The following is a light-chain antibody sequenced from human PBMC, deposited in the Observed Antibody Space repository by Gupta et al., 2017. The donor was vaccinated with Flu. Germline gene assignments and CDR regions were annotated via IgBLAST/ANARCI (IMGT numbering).Light chain of an antibody. J-gene: IGLJ3*02. CDR1: SSDVGSYNL. CDR2: EGS. V-gene: IGLV2-23*01. Sequence: QSALTQPASVSGSPGQSITISCTGTSSDVGSYNLVSWYQQHPGKAPKLRIYEGSKRPSGVSNRFSASKSGNTASLTISGLQAEDEADYYCCSYAGSSTWVFGGGTKLTVL. CDR3: CSYAGSSTWV.